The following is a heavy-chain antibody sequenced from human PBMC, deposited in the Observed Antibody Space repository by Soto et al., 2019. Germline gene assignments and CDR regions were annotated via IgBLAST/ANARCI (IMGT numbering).Heavy chain of an antibody. CDR3: AKPLRGMDV. CDR1: GFTFTSFA. J-gene: IGHJ6*02. V-gene: IGHV3-23*01. Sequence: PGGSLRLSCAASGFTFTSFAMSWVRQAPGKGLEWVSAISADGAGTYYADSVKGRFTISRDNSKNTLYLQMNDLRADDTALYYCAKPLRGMDVWGQGTTVTAP. CDR2: ISADGAGT.